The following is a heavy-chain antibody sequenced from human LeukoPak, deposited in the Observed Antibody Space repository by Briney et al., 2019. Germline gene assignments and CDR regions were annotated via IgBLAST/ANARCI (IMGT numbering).Heavy chain of an antibody. V-gene: IGHV3-30*04. D-gene: IGHD1-26*01. Sequence: GGSLRLSCAASGFTFSSCAMHWVRQAPGKGLEWVAVISYDGNNKYYADSVKGRFTISRDNAKNSLYLQMNSLRAEDTALYYCARDATKLGYYMDVWGKGTTVTVSS. CDR1: GFTFSSCA. CDR3: ARDATKLGYYMDV. CDR2: ISYDGNNK. J-gene: IGHJ6*03.